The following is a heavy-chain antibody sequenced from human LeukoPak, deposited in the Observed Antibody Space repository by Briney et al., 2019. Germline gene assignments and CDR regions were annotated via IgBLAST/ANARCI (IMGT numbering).Heavy chain of an antibody. J-gene: IGHJ4*02. D-gene: IGHD2-2*01. CDR2: INPNSGGT. CDR3: ARDRGIVVVPAAPFY. V-gene: IGHV1-2*02. CDR1: GYTFTGYY. Sequence: ASVKVSCKASGYTFTGYYIHWARQAPGQGLEWMGWINPNSGGTNYAQKFQGRVTMTRDTSISTAYMELSRLRSDDTAVHYCARDRGIVVVPAAPFYWGQGTLVTVSS.